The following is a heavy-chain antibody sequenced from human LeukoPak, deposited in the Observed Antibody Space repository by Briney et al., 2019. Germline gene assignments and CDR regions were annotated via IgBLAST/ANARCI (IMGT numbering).Heavy chain of an antibody. J-gene: IGHJ6*02. Sequence: GESLKISCKGSGYSFTSYWIGWVRQMPGKGLEWMGIIYPGDSDTRYSPSFHGQVTISADKSISTAYLQWSSLKASDTAMYYCARCIVGATSYYYYYGMDVWGQGTTVTVSS. CDR2: IYPGDSDT. CDR1: GYSFTSYW. V-gene: IGHV5-51*01. D-gene: IGHD1-26*01. CDR3: ARCIVGATSYYYYYGMDV.